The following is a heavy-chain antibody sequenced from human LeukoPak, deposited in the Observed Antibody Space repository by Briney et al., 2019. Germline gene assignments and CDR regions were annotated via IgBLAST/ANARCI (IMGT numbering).Heavy chain of an antibody. CDR1: GFTFSSYA. V-gene: IGHV3-30-3*01. CDR3: ARVAYYRVTADQITDAFDV. J-gene: IGHJ3*01. Sequence: PGGSLRLSCAASGFTFSSYAMHWVRQAPGKGLEWVAVISHDGSNKYYADSVKGRFTISRDNSKNTLYLQMNSLRAEDTAVYFCARVAYYRVTADQITDAFDVWGRGTAVTVSS. CDR2: ISHDGSNK. D-gene: IGHD2-21*02.